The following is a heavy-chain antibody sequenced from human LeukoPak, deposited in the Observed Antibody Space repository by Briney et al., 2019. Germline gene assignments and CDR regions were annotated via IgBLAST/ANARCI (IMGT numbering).Heavy chain of an antibody. CDR1: GYTFTGYY. V-gene: IGHV1-2*02. CDR2: INPNSGGT. J-gene: IGHJ4*02. D-gene: IGHD3-22*01. Sequence: ASVKVSCKASGYTFTGYYMHWVRQAPGQGLEWMGWINPNSGGTNYAQKFQGRVTMTRDTSISTAYMELSRLRSDDTAVYYCATYYYDSSGYYYYPSPYYFDYWGQGTLVTVSS. CDR3: ATYYYDSSGYYYYPSPYYFDY.